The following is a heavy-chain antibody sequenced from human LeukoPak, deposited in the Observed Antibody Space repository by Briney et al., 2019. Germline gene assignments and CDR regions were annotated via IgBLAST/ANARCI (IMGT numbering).Heavy chain of an antibody. D-gene: IGHD6-13*01. V-gene: IGHV1-8*01. CDR2: MNPNSGNT. Sequence: GASVKVPCKASGYTFTSYDINWVRQATGQGLEWMGWMNPNSGNTGYAQKFQGRVTMTRNTSISTAYMELSSLRSEDTAVYYCARGIAAAGGRWFDPWGQGTLVTVSS. CDR3: ARGIAAAGGRWFDP. CDR1: GYTFTSYD. J-gene: IGHJ5*02.